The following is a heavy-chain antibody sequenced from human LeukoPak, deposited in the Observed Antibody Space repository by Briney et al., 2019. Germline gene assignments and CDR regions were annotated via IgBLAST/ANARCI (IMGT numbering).Heavy chain of an antibody. D-gene: IGHD5-12*01. Sequence: PSETLSLTCAVYGGSFSGYYWSWIRQPPGKGLEWIGEINHSGSTNYNPSLKRRVTISVDTSKNQFSLKLSSVTAADTAVYYGGRGRSYSGYEGRWRPYYFDYWGQGTLVTVSS. CDR3: GRGRSYSGYEGRWRPYYFDY. V-gene: IGHV4-34*01. J-gene: IGHJ4*02. CDR2: INHSGST. CDR1: GGSFSGYY.